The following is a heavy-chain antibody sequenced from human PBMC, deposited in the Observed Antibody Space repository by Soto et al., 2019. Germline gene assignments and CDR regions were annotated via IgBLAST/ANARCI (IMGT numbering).Heavy chain of an antibody. D-gene: IGHD2-2*01. CDR3: GKDRGGDCPDNSCYFGADY. Sequence: VQLVESGGTVVQPGGSLRLSCVGSGFTFSSYGMHWVRQAPGKGLECVAVISDTGSSHYYAASVEGRFTISRENSKNTLALHMDRVRVEDTAVYYCGKDRGGDCPDNSCYFGADYWGQGTPVTVSS. J-gene: IGHJ4*02. V-gene: IGHV3-30*18. CDR1: GFTFSSYG. CDR2: ISDTGSSH.